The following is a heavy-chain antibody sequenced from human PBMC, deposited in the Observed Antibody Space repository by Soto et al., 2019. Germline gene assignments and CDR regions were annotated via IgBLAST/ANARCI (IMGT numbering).Heavy chain of an antibody. D-gene: IGHD6-19*01. J-gene: IGHJ4*02. CDR3: AKEDTSSGSLDY. Sequence: GSLRLACAASGFPFGENAMSWVRQAPGKGLEWVSGISDSGATTYYADSVRGRFTISRDNSKNTLYLQMKSLRAEDSASYYCAKEDTSSGSLDYWGQGALVTVSS. CDR1: GFPFGENA. CDR2: ISDSGATT. V-gene: IGHV3-23*01.